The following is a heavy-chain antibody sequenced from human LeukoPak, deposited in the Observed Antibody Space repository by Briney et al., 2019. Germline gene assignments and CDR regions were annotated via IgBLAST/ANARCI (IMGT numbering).Heavy chain of an antibody. CDR3: ARDQFSVSMVRGGLVGNDY. CDR2: ISTSGSTI. D-gene: IGHD3-10*01. J-gene: IGHJ4*02. CDR1: GFTFGDYY. V-gene: IGHV3-11*01. Sequence: PGGSLRLSCAASGFTFGDYYMTWIRQAPGKGLEWVSYISTSGSTIKYADSVKGRFTISRDNAKKSLYPQMNSLRAEDTAVYYCARDQFSVSMVRGGLVGNDYWGQGTLVTVSS.